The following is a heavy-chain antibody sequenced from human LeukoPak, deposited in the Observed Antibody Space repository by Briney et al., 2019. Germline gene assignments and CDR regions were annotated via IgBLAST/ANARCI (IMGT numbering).Heavy chain of an antibody. Sequence: GGTLRLSCAASGFTFSSHWMSWVRQAPGKGLEWVANIKQDGSDKYYVDSVKGRFTISRDNAKNSLYLQMNSLRAEDTAVYYCAGDYDWGQGTLVTVSS. V-gene: IGHV3-7*04. CDR1: GFTFSSHW. J-gene: IGHJ4*02. CDR3: AGDYD. CDR2: IKQDGSDK. D-gene: IGHD3-16*01.